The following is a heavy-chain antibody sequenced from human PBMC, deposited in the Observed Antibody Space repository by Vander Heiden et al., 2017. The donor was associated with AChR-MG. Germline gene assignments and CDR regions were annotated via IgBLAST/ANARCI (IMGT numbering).Heavy chain of an antibody. CDR3: AREYSSSSGRALDF. J-gene: IGHJ3*01. Sequence: EVQLVESGGGSVQPGGSRRLSCAASGFTFSSYSMNWVRQAPGKGLEWVSYISSSSSTIYYADSVKGRFTISRDNAKNSLYLQVNSLRDEDTAVYYCAREYSSSSGRALDFWGQGTKVTVSS. V-gene: IGHV3-48*02. D-gene: IGHD6-6*01. CDR1: GFTFSSYS. CDR2: ISSSSSTI.